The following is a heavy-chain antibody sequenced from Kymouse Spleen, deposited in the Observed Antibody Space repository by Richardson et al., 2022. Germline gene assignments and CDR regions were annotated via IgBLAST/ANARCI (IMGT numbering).Heavy chain of an antibody. Sequence: EVQLVESGGGLVQPGGSLKLSCAASGFTFSGSAMHWVRQASGKGLEWVGRIRSKANSYATAYAASVKGRFTISRDDSKNTAYLQMNSLKTEDTAVYYCTRHGGNYGDLYYFDYWGQGTLVTVSS. D-gene: IGHD4-17*01. CDR2: IRSKANSYAT. CDR1: GFTFSGSA. CDR3: TRHGGNYGDLYYFDY. J-gene: IGHJ4*02. V-gene: IGHV3-73*02.